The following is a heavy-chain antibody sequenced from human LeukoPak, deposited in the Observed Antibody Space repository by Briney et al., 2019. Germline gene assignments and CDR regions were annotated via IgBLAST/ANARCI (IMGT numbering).Heavy chain of an antibody. Sequence: PSETLSLTCTVSLDSTTSNFWSWVRQSPGKGLEWIGEIHRSGSPNYNPSLQSRVTISIDRSRNQIAPELSSVTAADTAVYYCAREILGGFNPGAYWGQGTLVTVSS. CDR1: LDSTTSNF. V-gene: IGHV4-4*02. CDR2: IHRSGSP. CDR3: AREILGGFNPGAY. D-gene: IGHD1-14*01. J-gene: IGHJ4*02.